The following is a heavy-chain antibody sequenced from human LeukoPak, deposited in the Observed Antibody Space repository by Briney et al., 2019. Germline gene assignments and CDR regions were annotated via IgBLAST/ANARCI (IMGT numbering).Heavy chain of an antibody. CDR2: INPNSGGT. V-gene: IGHV1-2*02. CDR3: AHLPYSSGWYGYYYYGMDV. D-gene: IGHD6-19*01. CDR1: GYTFTGYY. J-gene: IGHJ6*02. Sequence: ASVKVSCKASGYTFTGYYMHWARQAPGQGLEWMGWINPNSGGTNYAQKFQGRVTMTRDTSISTAYMEVSRLRSDDTAVYYCAHLPYSSGWYGYYYYGMDVWGQGTTVTVSS.